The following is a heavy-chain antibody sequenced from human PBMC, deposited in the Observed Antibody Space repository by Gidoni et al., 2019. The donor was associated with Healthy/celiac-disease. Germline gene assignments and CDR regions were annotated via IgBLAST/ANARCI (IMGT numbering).Heavy chain of an antibody. CDR2: FIPIFGTA. CDR1: GGTFISSA. J-gene: IGHJ5*02. Sequence: QVQLVQSGAEVKKPGSSVKVSCKASGGTFISSAISWVRQAPGQGLEWMGGFIPIFGTANYAQKCQGRVTITADESTSTAYMELSSLRSEDTAVYYCARDPVSYCSGGSCVSSNWFDPWGQGTLVTVSS. CDR3: ARDPVSYCSGGSCVSSNWFDP. D-gene: IGHD2-15*01. V-gene: IGHV1-69*01.